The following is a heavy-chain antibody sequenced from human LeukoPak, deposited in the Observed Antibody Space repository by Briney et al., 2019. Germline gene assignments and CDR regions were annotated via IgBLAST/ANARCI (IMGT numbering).Heavy chain of an antibody. V-gene: IGHV4-4*02. CDR1: DEVITSNNW. D-gene: IGHD1-26*01. J-gene: IGHJ5*02. Sequence: SETLSLTCTVSDEVITSNNWWSWVRQSPGKGLEWIGEIFHSGTTRYKASLESRVTMLLDKSKNQFSLRLNSVTAADTAVYFCARLRLSGGSFSVGWFDPWGQGIQVTVSS. CDR3: ARLRLSGGSFSVGWFDP. CDR2: IFHSGTT.